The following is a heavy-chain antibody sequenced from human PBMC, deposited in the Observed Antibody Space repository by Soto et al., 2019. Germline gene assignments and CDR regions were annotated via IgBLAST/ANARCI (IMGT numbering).Heavy chain of an antibody. V-gene: IGHV1-69*01. J-gene: IGHJ6*02. CDR2: IIPIFGTA. Sequence: QVQMLQSVAEVKKPGSSVKVSCKASGGTFSSYEISWVRQAPGQGLEWMGGIIPIFGTANYAQKFQGRVTITSDESTSTSYIELISLRSEDTAVYYCARDDGDTAIGDDYYYGIVVWGQGTTVNVSS. CDR1: GGTFSSYE. D-gene: IGHD5-18*01. CDR3: ARDDGDTAIGDDYYYGIVV.